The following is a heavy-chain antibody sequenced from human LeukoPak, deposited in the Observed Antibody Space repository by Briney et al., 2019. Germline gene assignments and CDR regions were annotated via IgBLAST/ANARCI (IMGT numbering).Heavy chain of an antibody. CDR1: GFTFSSYW. CDR3: ATDLFAGSTGWFDP. D-gene: IGHD1-14*01. CDR2: IRQDGGDK. J-gene: IGHJ5*02. V-gene: IGHV3-7*05. Sequence: GGSLRLSCAASGFTFSSYWMSWVRQAPGKGLEWVANIRQDGGDKYYVDSVKGRFTISRDNSKNTLFLQMSSLRAEDTAVYYCATDLFAGSTGWFDPWGQGTLVTVSS.